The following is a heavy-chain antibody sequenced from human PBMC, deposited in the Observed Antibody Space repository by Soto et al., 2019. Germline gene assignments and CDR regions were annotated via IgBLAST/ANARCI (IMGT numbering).Heavy chain of an antibody. Sequence: PGGSLRLSCEACGFNFKNYCMHWVRQAPCRGLEWVAVIWFDGIKQYYADSVQGRFTISRDNSKNTLFLQMDSLRAEDTDVYYCARNLVQLHNYYHMDVSGLGTTVTVSS. CDR3: ARNLVQLHNYYHMDV. V-gene: IGHV3-33*01. D-gene: IGHD6-6*01. CDR2: IWFDGIKQ. CDR1: GFNFKNYC. J-gene: IGHJ6*02.